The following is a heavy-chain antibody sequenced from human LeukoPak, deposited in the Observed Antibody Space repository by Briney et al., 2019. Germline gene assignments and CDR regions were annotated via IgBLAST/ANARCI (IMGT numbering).Heavy chain of an antibody. CDR1: GGSIRSYY. CDR2: IYTSGST. CDR3: ARSGSYSRNAFDI. Sequence: SETLSLTCTGSGGSIRSYYWSWIRQPPGKGLEWIGYIYTSGSTNYNPSLKSRVTISVDTSKNQFSLKLSSVTAADTAVYYCARSGSYSRNAFDIWGQGTMVTVSS. J-gene: IGHJ3*02. V-gene: IGHV4-4*09. D-gene: IGHD1-26*01.